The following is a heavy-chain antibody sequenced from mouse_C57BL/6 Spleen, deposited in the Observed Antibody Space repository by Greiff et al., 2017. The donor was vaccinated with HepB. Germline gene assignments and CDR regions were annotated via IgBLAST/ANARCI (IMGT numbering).Heavy chain of an antibody. J-gene: IGHJ1*03. V-gene: IGHV1-39*01. CDR2: INPNYGTT. CDR1: GYSFTDYN. CDR3: AREDGSSLYWYFDV. D-gene: IGHD1-1*01. Sequence: EVKLVESGPELVKPGASVKISCKASGYSFTDYNMNWVKQSNGKSLEWIGVINPNYGTTSYNQKFKGKATLTVDQSSSTAYMQLNSLTSEDSAVYYCAREDGSSLYWYFDVWGTGTTVTVSS.